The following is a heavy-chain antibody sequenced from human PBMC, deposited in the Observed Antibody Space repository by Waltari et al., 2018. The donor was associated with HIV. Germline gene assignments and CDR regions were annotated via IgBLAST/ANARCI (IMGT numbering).Heavy chain of an antibody. CDR2: INHDAAKK. D-gene: IGHD1-26*01. Sequence: EALLVESGGGVVKPGGSLRLSCEASKFWFSRYWMVWVRHASGKGVGWVADINHDAAKKNYAESVEGRFSVSRDNGKYAVFLEMNRLSVHGTAVYFCARGDQLGIFLDSYYGLDVWGRGTTVIVSS. CDR3: ARGDQLGIFLDSYYGLDV. V-gene: IGHV3-7*01. J-gene: IGHJ6*02. CDR1: KFWFSRYW.